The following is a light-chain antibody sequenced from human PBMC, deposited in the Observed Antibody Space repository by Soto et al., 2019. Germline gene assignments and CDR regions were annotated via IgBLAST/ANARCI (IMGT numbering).Light chain of an antibody. J-gene: IGKJ4*01. V-gene: IGKV3-15*01. CDR3: QQFSSYPLT. CDR2: GAS. Sequence: EIVMTQSPATLSVSPGERATLSCRASQSVSSNLAWYQQKPGQAPRLLIYGASTRATGIPARFSGSGSGTDFTLTISSLEPEDFAVYYCQQFSSYPLTFGGGSKVAIK. CDR1: QSVSSN.